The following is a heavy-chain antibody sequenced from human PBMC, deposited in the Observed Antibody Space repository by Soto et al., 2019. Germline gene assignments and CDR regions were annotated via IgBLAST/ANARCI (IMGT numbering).Heavy chain of an antibody. CDR3: ARDRPIHYYGSGALYGMDV. CDR1: GGSISSDVYY. V-gene: IGHV4-30-4*01. CDR2: IYYSGNT. J-gene: IGHJ6*02. Sequence: SETLSLTCTVSGGSISSDVYYWSWIRQPPGKGLEWIGYIYYSGNTYYNPSLKSRVIISVDTSKNQFSLKLSSVTAADTAVYYCARDRPIHYYGSGALYGMDVWGQGTTVTVSS. D-gene: IGHD3-10*01.